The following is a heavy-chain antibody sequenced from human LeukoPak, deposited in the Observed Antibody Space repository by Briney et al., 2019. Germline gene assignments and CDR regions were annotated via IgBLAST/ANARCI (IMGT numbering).Heavy chain of an antibody. D-gene: IGHD6-13*01. V-gene: IGHV4-31*03. CDR2: IYYSGST. CDR3: ARDSSSQRFDY. J-gene: IGHJ4*02. CDR1: GGSISSGGYY. Sequence: PSQTLSLTCTVSGGSISSGGYYWRWIRQHPGKGLEWIGYIYYSGSTYYNPSLKSRVTISVDTSKNQFSLKLSSVTAADTAVYYCARDSSSQRFDYWGQGTLVTVSS.